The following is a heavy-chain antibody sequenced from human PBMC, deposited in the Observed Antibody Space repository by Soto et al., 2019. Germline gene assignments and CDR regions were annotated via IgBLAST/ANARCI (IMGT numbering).Heavy chain of an antibody. V-gene: IGHV3-33*01. CDR3: ARDYGDYAGLYYFDY. Sequence: QVQLVESGGGVVQPGRSLRLSCAASGFIFSSYGMHWVRQAPGKGLEWVAVIWYDGSNKYYADSVKGRFTISRDNSKNTLYLQMNSLRAEDTAVYYCARDYGDYAGLYYFDYWGQGTLVTVSS. J-gene: IGHJ4*02. D-gene: IGHD4-17*01. CDR1: GFIFSSYG. CDR2: IWYDGSNK.